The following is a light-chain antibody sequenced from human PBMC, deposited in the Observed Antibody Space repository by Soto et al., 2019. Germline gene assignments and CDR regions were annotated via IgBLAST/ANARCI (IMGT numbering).Light chain of an antibody. V-gene: IGKV3-20*01. J-gene: IGKJ4*01. CDR3: QQYGSSPLT. CDR1: QSVRSNY. Sequence: EIVLTQSPGTLSLYPGESATLSCRASQSVRSNYLAWYQQKPGQAPRLLIFGASNRATGIPPRFSGRGSGTDFTLTISRLEPEDFAVYYCQQYGSSPLTFGGGTKVDI. CDR2: GAS.